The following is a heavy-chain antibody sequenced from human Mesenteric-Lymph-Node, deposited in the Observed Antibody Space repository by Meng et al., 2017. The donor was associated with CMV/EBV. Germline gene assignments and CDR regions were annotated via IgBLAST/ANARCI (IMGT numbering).Heavy chain of an antibody. J-gene: IGHJ4*02. CDR2: IYYSGST. V-gene: IGHV4-31*03. CDR3: ARTAAAGNDY. CDR1: GGSISSVGYY. Sequence: CTVSGGSISSVGYYWSWIRQHPGKGLEWIGYIYYSGSTYYNPSLKSRVTISVDTSKNQFSLKLSSVTATDTAVYYCARTAAAGNDYWGQGTLVTVSS. D-gene: IGHD6-13*01.